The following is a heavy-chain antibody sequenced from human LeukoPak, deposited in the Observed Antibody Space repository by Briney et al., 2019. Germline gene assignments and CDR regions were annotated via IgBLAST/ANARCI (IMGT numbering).Heavy chain of an antibody. D-gene: IGHD3-10*01. Sequence: SVKVSCKASGGTFSSYAISWVRQAPGQGLEWMGGIIPIFGTANYAQKFQGRVTITADKSTSTAYMELSSLRSEDTAVYYCARGGEIRGVIITPTFDYWGQGTLVTVSS. CDR3: ARGGEIRGVIITPTFDY. V-gene: IGHV1-69*06. CDR1: GGTFSSYA. J-gene: IGHJ4*02. CDR2: IIPIFGTA.